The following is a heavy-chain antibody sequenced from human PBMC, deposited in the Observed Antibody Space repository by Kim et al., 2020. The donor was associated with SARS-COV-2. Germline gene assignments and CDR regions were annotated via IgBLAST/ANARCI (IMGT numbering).Heavy chain of an antibody. CDR2: IYYSGNT. J-gene: IGHJ4*02. Sequence: SETLSLTCTVSGGSISSSHYYWGWIRQPPGKGLEWIGSIYYSGNTYYNQSLKTRVTISVDTSKNQFSLRLSSVTAADTALYYCATTVNYFDTWGQGTLVTVSP. V-gene: IGHV4-39*01. CDR1: GGSISSSHYY. D-gene: IGHD4-4*01. CDR3: ATTVNYFDT.